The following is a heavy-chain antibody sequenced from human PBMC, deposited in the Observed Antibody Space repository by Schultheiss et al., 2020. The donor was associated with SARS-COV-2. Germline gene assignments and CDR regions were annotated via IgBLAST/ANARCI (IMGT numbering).Heavy chain of an antibody. CDR2: IYYSGST. CDR3: ARGHEDYYYYGMDI. CDR1: GGSISSYY. V-gene: IGHV4-59*12. Sequence: ESLKISCTVSGGSISSYYWSWIRQPPGKGLEWIGYIYYSGSTNYNPSLKSRVTISVDTSKNQFSLQLNSVTPEDTAVYYCARGHEDYYYYGMDIWGQGTTVTVSS. J-gene: IGHJ6*02.